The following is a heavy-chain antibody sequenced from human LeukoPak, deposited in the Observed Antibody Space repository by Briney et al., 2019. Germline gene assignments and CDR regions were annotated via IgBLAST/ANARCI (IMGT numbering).Heavy chain of an antibody. V-gene: IGHV3-23*01. Sequence: GGSLRLSCATSGFTFSYYAMSWVHQAPGKGLEWVSAIAGAGGRTYYADSVKGRFTISRDNSKNTLYLQMNSLTADDRALYYCAKGSSSGRPYYFDNWGQGTLVTVSS. D-gene: IGHD6-13*01. CDR3: AKGSSSGRPYYFDN. J-gene: IGHJ4*02. CDR1: GFTFSYYA. CDR2: IAGAGGRT.